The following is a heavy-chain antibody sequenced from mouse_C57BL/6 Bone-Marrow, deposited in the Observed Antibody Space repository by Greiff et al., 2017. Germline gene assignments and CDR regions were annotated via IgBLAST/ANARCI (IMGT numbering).Heavy chain of an antibody. CDR2: INPYNGGT. Sequence: VQLKESGPVLVKPGASVKMSCKASGYTFTDYYMNWVKQSHGKSLEWIGVINPYNGGTSYNQKFKGKATLTVDKSSSTAYMELNSLTSEDSAVYYCARGGYFFAYWGQGTLVTVSA. D-gene: IGHD3-1*01. J-gene: IGHJ3*01. CDR3: ARGGYFFAY. V-gene: IGHV1-19*01. CDR1: GYTFTDYY.